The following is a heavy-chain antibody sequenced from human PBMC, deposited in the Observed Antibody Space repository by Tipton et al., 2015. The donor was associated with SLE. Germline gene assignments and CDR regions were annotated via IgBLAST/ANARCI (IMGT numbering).Heavy chain of an antibody. D-gene: IGHD1-26*01. V-gene: IGHV4-31*03. Sequence: TLSLTCTVSGGSISSGGYYWNWIRQHPGKGLEWIGYMYYSGSTYYNPSLKSRVTISADTSKNQFSLKLSAVTAADTAVYYCARQRGGGSYYDFWGQGILVIVSS. CDR2: MYYSGST. J-gene: IGHJ4*02. CDR3: ARQRGGGSYYDF. CDR1: GGSISSGGYY.